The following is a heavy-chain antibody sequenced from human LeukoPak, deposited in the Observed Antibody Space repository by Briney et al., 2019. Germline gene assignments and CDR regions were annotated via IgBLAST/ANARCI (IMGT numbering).Heavy chain of an antibody. CDR1: GFTFDDYA. CDR2: ISGDGGST. Sequence: GGSLRLSCAASGFTFDDYAMHWVRRAPGKGLEWVSLISGDGGSTYYADSVKGRFTISRDNSKDSLYLQMNSLRTEDTALYYCAKDMERSFDYWGQGTLVTVSS. D-gene: IGHD1-26*01. J-gene: IGHJ4*02. CDR3: AKDMERSFDY. V-gene: IGHV3-43*02.